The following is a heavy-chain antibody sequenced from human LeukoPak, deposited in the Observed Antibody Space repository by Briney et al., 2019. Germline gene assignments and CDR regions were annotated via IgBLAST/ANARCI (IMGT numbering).Heavy chain of an antibody. CDR3: ARDFAGWQWQGGDGY. J-gene: IGHJ4*02. Sequence: GASVKVSCKASGYTFTSYGISWVRQAPGQGLEWMGWISAYNGNTNYAQKLQDRVTMTTDTSTSTAYMELRSLRSDDTAVYYCARDFAGWQWQGGDGYWGQGTLSPSPQ. D-gene: IGHD6-19*01. CDR2: ISAYNGNT. V-gene: IGHV1-18*04. CDR1: GYTFTSYG.